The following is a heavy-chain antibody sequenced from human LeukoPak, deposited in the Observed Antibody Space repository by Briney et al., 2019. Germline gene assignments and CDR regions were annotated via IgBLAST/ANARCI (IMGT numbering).Heavy chain of an antibody. CDR1: GFTFSSYA. Sequence: GGSLRLSCAASGFTFSSYAMSWVRQAPGKGLEWVSAISGSGGSTYYADSVKGRFTISRDNSKNTLYLQMNSLRAEDTAVYYCAKQPFWGGWLQLTALCWGQGTLVTVSS. J-gene: IGHJ4*02. V-gene: IGHV3-23*01. CDR3: AKQPFWGGWLQLTALC. D-gene: IGHD5-24*01. CDR2: ISGSGGST.